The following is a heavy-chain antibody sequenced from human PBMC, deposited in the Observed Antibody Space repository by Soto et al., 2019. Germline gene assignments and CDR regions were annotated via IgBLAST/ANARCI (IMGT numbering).Heavy chain of an antibody. Sequence: GASVKVSCKASGYTFTSYAMHWVRQAPGQRLEWMGWINAGNGDTKYAQKFQGRVTITRDTSSSTAYMELTSLTSDDTAVYYCAREPSIAAVGIPLYSYYYMDVWGEGTAVTVSS. CDR1: GYTFTSYA. CDR3: AREPSIAAVGIPLYSYYYMDV. D-gene: IGHD6-13*01. CDR2: INAGNGDT. V-gene: IGHV1-3*01. J-gene: IGHJ6*03.